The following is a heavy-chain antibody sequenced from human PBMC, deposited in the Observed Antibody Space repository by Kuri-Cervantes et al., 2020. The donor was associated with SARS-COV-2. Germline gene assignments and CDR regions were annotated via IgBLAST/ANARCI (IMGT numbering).Heavy chain of an antibody. CDR3: ARGAANYYMDV. V-gene: IGHV3-33*08. Sequence: GGSLKISCVASGFTFSNYAIHWVRQAPGKGLEWVAVIWYDGKNEYYAGSVKGRFTISRDNSRNTVLLQMNILRAEDTAIYYCARGAANYYMDVWGTGTTVTVSS. CDR1: GFTFSNYA. J-gene: IGHJ6*03. D-gene: IGHD3-16*01. CDR2: IWYDGKNE.